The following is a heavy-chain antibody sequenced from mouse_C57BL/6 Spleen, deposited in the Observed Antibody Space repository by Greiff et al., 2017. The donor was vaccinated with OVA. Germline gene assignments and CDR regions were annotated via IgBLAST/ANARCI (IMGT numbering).Heavy chain of an antibody. J-gene: IGHJ2*01. CDR3: ARDYGSSYDY. CDR1: GYTFTSYW. CDR2: IDPSDSET. D-gene: IGHD1-1*01. Sequence: QVQLQQPGAELVRPGSSVKLSCKASGYTFTSYWMHWVKQRPIQGLEWIGNIDPSDSETHYNQKFKDKATLTVDTSSSTAYMQLSSLTSEDSAVYCCARDYGSSYDYWGQGTTVTVSS. V-gene: IGHV1-52*01.